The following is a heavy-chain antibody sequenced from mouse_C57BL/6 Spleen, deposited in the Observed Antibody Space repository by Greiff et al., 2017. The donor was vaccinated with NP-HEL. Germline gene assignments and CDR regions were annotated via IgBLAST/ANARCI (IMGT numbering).Heavy chain of an antibody. CDR1: GYTFTSYG. V-gene: IGHV1-81*01. Sequence: QVQLQQSGAELMKPGASVKLSCKASGYTFTSYGISWVKQRTGQGLEWIGEIYPRSGNTYYNEKFKGKATLTADKSSSTAYMELRSLTSEDSAVYFCAAMVTTPYWYFDVWGTGTTVTVSS. J-gene: IGHJ1*03. CDR3: AAMVTTPYWYFDV. CDR2: IYPRSGNT. D-gene: IGHD2-2*01.